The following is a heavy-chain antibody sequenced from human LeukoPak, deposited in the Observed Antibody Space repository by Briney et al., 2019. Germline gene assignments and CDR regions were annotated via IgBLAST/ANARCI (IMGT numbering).Heavy chain of an antibody. CDR3: SSVDRGWFGIGDF. V-gene: IGHV4-59*08. Sequence: SETLSLTCTVSGGSISSYYWSWIRQTPGKGLEWIGYIYYSASTYYNPSLKSRVTISIDTSKNQFSLKLGSVTAADTAVYYCSSVDRGWFGIGDFWGQGTLVTVSS. J-gene: IGHJ4*02. D-gene: IGHD3-10*01. CDR2: IYYSAST. CDR1: GGSISSYY.